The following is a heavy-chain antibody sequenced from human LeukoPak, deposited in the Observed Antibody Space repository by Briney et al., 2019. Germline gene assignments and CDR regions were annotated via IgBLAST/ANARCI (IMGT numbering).Heavy chain of an antibody. J-gene: IGHJ5*02. CDR1: GFTFSSYG. CDR3: ARNEYSSPTWFDP. Sequence: GGSLRLSCAASGFTFSSYGMSWVSQAPGKGLEWVSAISGSGGSTYYADSVKGRFTISRDNSKNTLYLQMNSLRAEDTAVYYCARNEYSSPTWFDPWGQGTLVTVSS. CDR2: ISGSGGST. D-gene: IGHD6-6*01. V-gene: IGHV3-23*01.